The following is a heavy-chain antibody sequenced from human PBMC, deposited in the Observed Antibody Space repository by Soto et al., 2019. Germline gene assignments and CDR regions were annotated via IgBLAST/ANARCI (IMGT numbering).Heavy chain of an antibody. CDR2: ITGGGSDT. D-gene: IGHD2-2*01. CDR1: RFTFSRYA. J-gene: IGHJ6*02. Sequence: EVQLLESGGGLIQRGGSLRLSCVASRFTFSRYAMSWVRQAPGKGLEWVSTITGGGSDTYYADSVKGRFTISRDNSKNTLYLQMDNLRAEDTAVYYCAKALGSCSGSSCYGGYYYYGMDVWGQGTTVTVSS. V-gene: IGHV3-23*01. CDR3: AKALGSCSGSSCYGGYYYYGMDV.